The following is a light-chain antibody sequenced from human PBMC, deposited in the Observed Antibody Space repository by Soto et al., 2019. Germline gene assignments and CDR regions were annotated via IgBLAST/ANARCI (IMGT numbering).Light chain of an antibody. V-gene: IGKV1-5*01. CDR3: QQTRSYPST. J-gene: IGKJ4*01. Sequence: DIQVTQSPPTLAASLGDRVTITCRASQTISTWMAWYQQKPGKAPNLLIYEASILQRGVPSRFSGSNSGTDFTLTISSLQAEDFATYYCQQTRSYPSTFGGGTKVDIK. CDR1: QTISTW. CDR2: EAS.